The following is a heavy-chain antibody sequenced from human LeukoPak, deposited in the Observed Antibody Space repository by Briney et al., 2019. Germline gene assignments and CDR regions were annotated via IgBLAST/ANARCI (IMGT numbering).Heavy chain of an antibody. J-gene: IGHJ5*02. CDR2: IKQDGSEK. CDR1: GFTFSSYW. Sequence: GGSLRLSCAASGFTFSSYWMSWVRQAPGKGLEWVANIKQDGSEKYYVDSVKGRFTISRDNAKNSLYLQMNSLRAEDTAVYYCATNEYSSGWYGNWFDPWGQGTLVTVSS. V-gene: IGHV3-7*01. CDR3: ATNEYSSGWYGNWFDP. D-gene: IGHD6-19*01.